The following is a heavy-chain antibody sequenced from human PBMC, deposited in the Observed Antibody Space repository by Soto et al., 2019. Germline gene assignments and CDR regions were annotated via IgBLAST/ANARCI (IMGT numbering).Heavy chain of an antibody. J-gene: IGHJ6*02. CDR1: GFTFSSYG. D-gene: IGHD5-18*01. V-gene: IGHV3-30*18. CDR2: ISYDGTDK. CDR3: VKERYAQLWLEDYGMDV. Sequence: PGGSLRLSCAASGFTFSSYGMHWVRQAPGKGLEWVALISYDGTDKYYVDSVKGRFTISRDNSKNTLYLQMSSLGPEDTAVYYCVKERYAQLWLEDYGMDVWGQGTTVTVSS.